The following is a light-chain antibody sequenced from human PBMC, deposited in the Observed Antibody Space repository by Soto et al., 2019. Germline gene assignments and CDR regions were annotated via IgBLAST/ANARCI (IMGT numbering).Light chain of an antibody. CDR2: DVS. V-gene: IGLV2-14*01. CDR1: SSDVGGYNY. J-gene: IGLJ1*01. CDR3: NSYTTSNTRQIV. Sequence: QSVLTQPASVSGSPGQSITISCTGTSSDVGGYNYVSWYQQHPGKAPKFMIYDVSNRPSGVSTRFSGSKSGNTASLTISGIQAEDEADYYCNSYTTSNTRQIVFGTGTKLTVL.